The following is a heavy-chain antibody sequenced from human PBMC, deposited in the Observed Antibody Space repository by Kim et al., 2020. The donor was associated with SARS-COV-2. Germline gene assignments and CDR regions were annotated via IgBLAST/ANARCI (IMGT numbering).Heavy chain of an antibody. V-gene: IGHV3-21*01. CDR1: GFTFSSYT. Sequence: GGSLRLSCAASGFTFSSYTMNWVRQAPGKGLEWVSAIISSSSYIYYADSVKGRFTISRDNAKNSLYLQMNSLRAEDTAVYYCARGWFGELSFDYWGQGTLVTVSS. CDR3: ARGWFGELSFDY. CDR2: IISSSSYI. J-gene: IGHJ4*02. D-gene: IGHD3-10*01.